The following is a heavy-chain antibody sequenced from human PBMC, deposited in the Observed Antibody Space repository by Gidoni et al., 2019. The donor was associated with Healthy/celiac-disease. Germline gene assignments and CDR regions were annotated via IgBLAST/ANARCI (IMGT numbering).Heavy chain of an antibody. J-gene: IGHJ6*02. CDR3: ARSGYSYAIDYYYGMDV. CDR2: IYYSGST. CDR1: GGSISSSSYY. V-gene: IGHV4-39*01. Sequence: QLQLQESGPGLVKPSETLSLTCTVSGGSISSSSYYWGWIRQPPGKGLEWIGSIYYSGSTYYNPSLKSRVTISVDTSKNQFSLKLSSVTAADTAVYYCARSGYSYAIDYYYGMDVWGQGTTVTVSS. D-gene: IGHD5-18*01.